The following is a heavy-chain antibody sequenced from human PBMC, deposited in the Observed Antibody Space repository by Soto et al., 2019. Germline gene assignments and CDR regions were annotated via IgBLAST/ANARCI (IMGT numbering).Heavy chain of an antibody. V-gene: IGHV3-23*01. CDR2: ISPNGQGI. CDR1: GFTVTSNG. D-gene: IGHD4-4*01. J-gene: IGHJ4*02. Sequence: EVKLLESGGGLVQPGGSLRLSCGVSGFTVTSNGVIGFRQAPGKGLEWVSAISPNGQGIWYADFVKGRFTISRDISRNTVFLQMDILRAEATAVYYCAKDRQYPRDYFHYWGQGTLVTVSS. CDR3: AKDRQYPRDYFHY.